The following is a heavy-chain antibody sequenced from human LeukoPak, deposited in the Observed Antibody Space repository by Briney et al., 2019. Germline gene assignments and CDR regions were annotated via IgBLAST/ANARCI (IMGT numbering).Heavy chain of an antibody. Sequence: GRSLRLSCTASGFTFGDYVMSWFRQGPGKGLEWVGFIRSKAYGGTTEYAASVKGRFTISRDDSKSIASVQMNSLKTEDTAVYYCTSQKGYYGSGSYWTFDPWGQGTLVTV. J-gene: IGHJ5*02. CDR1: GFTFGDYV. CDR2: IRSKAYGGTT. V-gene: IGHV3-49*03. D-gene: IGHD3-10*01. CDR3: TSQKGYYGSGSYWTFDP.